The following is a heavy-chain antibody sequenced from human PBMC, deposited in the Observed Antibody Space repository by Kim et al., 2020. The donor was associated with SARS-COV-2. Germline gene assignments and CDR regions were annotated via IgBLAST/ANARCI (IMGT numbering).Heavy chain of an antibody. Sequence: GGSLRLSCSVSGFTFSDYWMHWVRQPPGEGLVWVSRISGDGSTTEYADSVKGRFTISRDNAKNTVYLQMNSLRAEDTAFYFCARGWTRETPRPAWGQGTLVTVSS. CDR1: GFTFSDYW. CDR2: ISGDGSTT. CDR3: ARGWTRETPRPA. V-gene: IGHV3-74*01. D-gene: IGHD1-26*01. J-gene: IGHJ5*02.